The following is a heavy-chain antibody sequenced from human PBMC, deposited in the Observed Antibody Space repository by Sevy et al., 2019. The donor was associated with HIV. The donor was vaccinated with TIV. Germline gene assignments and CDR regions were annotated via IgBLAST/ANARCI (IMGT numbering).Heavy chain of an antibody. V-gene: IGHV3-23*01. CDR3: AKVGYSSIYYGELDY. CDR1: GFTFDNYA. Sequence: GGSLRLSCAASGFTFDNYAMNWVRQAPGKGLEWDSAISGSGGSTYHAESVKGRFTVSRDNSRSILYLQMKSLRPEDTAVYYCAKVGYSSIYYGELDYWGQGTLVTVSS. J-gene: IGHJ4*02. CDR2: ISGSGGST. D-gene: IGHD3-22*01.